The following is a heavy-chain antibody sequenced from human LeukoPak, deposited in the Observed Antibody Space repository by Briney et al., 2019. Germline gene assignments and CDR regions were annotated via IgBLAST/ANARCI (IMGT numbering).Heavy chain of an antibody. CDR1: GFTFSGHS. CDR3: TTSTRYSPHFDY. CDR2: ISSGSTTI. J-gene: IGHJ4*02. V-gene: IGHV3-48*02. D-gene: IGHD2-15*01. Sequence: GGSLRLSCAASGFTFSGHSMNWVRQAPGKGLEWVSYISSGSTTIYYADSVKGRFTISRDSAKNSLYLQMNSLRDEDTAVYYCTTSTRYSPHFDYWGQGTLVTVSS.